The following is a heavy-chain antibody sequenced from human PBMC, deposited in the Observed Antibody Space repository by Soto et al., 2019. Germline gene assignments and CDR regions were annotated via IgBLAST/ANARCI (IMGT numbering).Heavy chain of an antibody. CDR1: GYTISSTRW. V-gene: IGHV4-4*02. CDR3: ARTGKFYYYDTTGLPFDP. Sequence: SETLSLTCTVSGYTISSTRWWSWVRLSPGKGLEWIGEIYHLGRTNYNPSLKSRVTLSIDKSNNQFSLTLTSVTAAGTAVYFCARTGKFYYYDTTGLPFDPWGPGILVTVSS. J-gene: IGHJ5*02. D-gene: IGHD3-22*01. CDR2: IYHLGRT.